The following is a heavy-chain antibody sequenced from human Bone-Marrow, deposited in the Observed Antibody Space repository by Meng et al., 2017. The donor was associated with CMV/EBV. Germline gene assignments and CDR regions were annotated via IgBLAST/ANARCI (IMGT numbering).Heavy chain of an antibody. D-gene: IGHD4-17*01. CDR3: ARGWGGDQEAIDY. CDR1: GGTFSSYA. CDR2: IIPIFGTR. V-gene: IGHV1-69*01. J-gene: IGHJ4*02. Sequence: CKASGGTFSSYALRWVRQAPGQGLEVMGVIIPIFGTRNYAQKFQGRVTITADESTSTAYMELSSLRSEDTAVYYCARGWGGDQEAIDYWGQGTLVTVSS.